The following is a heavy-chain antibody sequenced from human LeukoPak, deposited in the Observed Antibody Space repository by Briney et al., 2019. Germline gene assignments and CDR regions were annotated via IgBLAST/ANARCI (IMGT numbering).Heavy chain of an antibody. CDR1: GFTFSTYS. J-gene: IGHJ4*02. Sequence: HSGGSLRLSCAASGFTFSTYSMNWVRQAPGKGLEWVSYISFVTGTIYYADSVKGRFTISGDNAKNSLYLQMNSPRDEDTAVYYCARDKHWAFDYWGQGTLVTVSS. V-gene: IGHV3-48*02. D-gene: IGHD7-27*01. CDR2: ISFVTGTI. CDR3: ARDKHWAFDY.